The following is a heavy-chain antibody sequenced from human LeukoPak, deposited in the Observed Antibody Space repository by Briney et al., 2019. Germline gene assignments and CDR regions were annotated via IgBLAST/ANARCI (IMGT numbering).Heavy chain of an antibody. D-gene: IGHD6-6*01. CDR1: GGSISGHY. J-gene: IGHJ4*02. CDR3: ARVVAARPTPARPVYYFDY. CDR2: IYYSGST. Sequence: SETLSLTCTVSGGSISGHYWSWIRQPPGKGLEWIGYIYYSGSTNYNPSLKSRVTISVDTSKNQFSLKLSSVTAADTAVYYCARVVAARPTPARPVYYFDYWGQGTLVTVSS. V-gene: IGHV4-59*11.